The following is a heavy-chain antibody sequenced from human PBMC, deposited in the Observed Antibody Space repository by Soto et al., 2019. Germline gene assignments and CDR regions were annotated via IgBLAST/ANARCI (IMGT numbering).Heavy chain of an antibody. CDR2: VSYDGRNN. J-gene: IGHJ6*02. CDR1: GFTVSSNY. CDR3: MKGPRRAAANRYYGRDI. D-gene: IGHD2-2*01. Sequence: GSLRLSCAASGFTVSSNYMSWVRQAPGKGLEWVALVSYDGRNNFYADSVKGRFTISRDNSKNTVYLQMNSLRAEDTAVDYCMKGPRRAAANRYYGRDIGGQGTTVPAPS. V-gene: IGHV3-30*18.